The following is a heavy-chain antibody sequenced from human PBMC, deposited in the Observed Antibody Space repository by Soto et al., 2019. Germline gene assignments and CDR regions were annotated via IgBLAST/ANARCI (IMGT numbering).Heavy chain of an antibody. CDR3: AKVYDSSGYSFDY. D-gene: IGHD3-22*01. Sequence: PWGSLRLSCSASGFTFSSYAMSWVRQAPGKGLEWVSAISGSGGSTYYADSVKGRFTISRDNSKNTLYLQMNSLRAEDTAVYYCAKVYDSSGYSFDYWGQGNLVTVSS. J-gene: IGHJ4*02. V-gene: IGHV3-23*01. CDR1: GFTFSSYA. CDR2: ISGSGGST.